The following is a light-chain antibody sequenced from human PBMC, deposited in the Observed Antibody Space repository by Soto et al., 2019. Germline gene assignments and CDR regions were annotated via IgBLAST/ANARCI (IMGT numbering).Light chain of an antibody. CDR2: EVT. Sequence: QSALTQPASVSGSPGQSITISCTGTSSDVGGYNGVSWYQQHPGKAPKLMIFEVTDRPSGVSNRFSGSKSGITASLTISGLQADDEADYYCCSYTTSSTWVFGGGTKVTVL. V-gene: IGLV2-14*01. CDR1: SSDVGGYNG. J-gene: IGLJ3*02. CDR3: CSYTTSSTWV.